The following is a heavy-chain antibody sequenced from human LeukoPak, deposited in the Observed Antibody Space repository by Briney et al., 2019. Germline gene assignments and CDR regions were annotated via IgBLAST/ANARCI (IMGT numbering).Heavy chain of an antibody. V-gene: IGHV4-34*01. J-gene: IGHJ3*02. CDR2: INHSGST. CDR1: GGSFSGYY. D-gene: IGHD3-22*01. Sequence: PSETLSLTCAVYGGSFSGYYWSWIRQPPGKGLEWIGEINHSGSTNYNPSLKSRVTISVDTSKNQFSLKLSSVTAADAAVNYCARVPRDRLYYYDSSGYGAFDIWGQGTMVTVSS. CDR3: ARVPRDRLYYYDSSGYGAFDI.